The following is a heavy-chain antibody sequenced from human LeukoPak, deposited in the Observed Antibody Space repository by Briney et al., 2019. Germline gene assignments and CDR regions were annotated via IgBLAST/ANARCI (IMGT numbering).Heavy chain of an antibody. V-gene: IGHV4-59*02. D-gene: IGHD2-15*01. CDR3: VIGVGWQPDY. CDR2: IYKIGTT. Sequence: SETLSLTCTVCGDSVTGYYLNWVRQPPGKGLEWIGHIYKIGTTNYNPSLKSRLTISADTSKNQFSLKLRSVTAADTAVYYCVIGVGWQPDYWGQGALVTVSS. J-gene: IGHJ4*02. CDR1: GDSVTGYY.